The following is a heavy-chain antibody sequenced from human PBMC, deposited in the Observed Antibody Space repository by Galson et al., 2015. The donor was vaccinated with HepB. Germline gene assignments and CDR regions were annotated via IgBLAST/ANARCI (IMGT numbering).Heavy chain of an antibody. J-gene: IGHJ4*02. V-gene: IGHV4-30-4*01. D-gene: IGHD3-10*01. CDR3: ARGGWFGEMPGY. Sequence: TLSLTCTVSGGSISSGDYYWSWIRQPPGKGLEWIGYIYYSGSTYYNPSLKSRVTISVDTSKNQFSLKLSSVTAADTAVYYCARGGWFGEMPGYWGQGTLVTVSS. CDR1: GGSISSGDYY. CDR2: IYYSGST.